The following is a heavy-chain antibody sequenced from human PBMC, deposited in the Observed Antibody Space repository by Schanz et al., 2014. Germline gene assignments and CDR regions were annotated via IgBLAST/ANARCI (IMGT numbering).Heavy chain of an antibody. CDR3: TRGGYSYALSAFDI. CDR1: GGTFSSYS. Sequence: QVQLVQSGAEVKKPGSSVKVSCKASGGTFSSYSISWVRQAPGQGLEWMGWMNPDSGNTGYAQKFQGWVTMTRDTSISTAYMELSRLKSDDTALYYCTRGGYSYALSAFDIWGQGTMVTVSS. V-gene: IGHV1-2*04. CDR2: MNPDSGNT. J-gene: IGHJ3*02. D-gene: IGHD5-18*01.